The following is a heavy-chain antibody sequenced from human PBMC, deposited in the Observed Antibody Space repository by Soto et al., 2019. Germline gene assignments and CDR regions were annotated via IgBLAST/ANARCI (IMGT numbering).Heavy chain of an antibody. CDR1: GYSFTSYW. CDR3: ARILKPQNGVAPTHQPLGMDV. Sequence: PGESLKISCKGSGYSFTSYWIGWVRQMPGKGLEWMGIIYPGDSDTGYSPSFQGQVTISADKSISTAYLQWSSLKASDTAMYYCARILKPQNGVAPTHQPLGMDVWGQGTTVTVSS. CDR2: IYPGDSDT. V-gene: IGHV5-51*01. D-gene: IGHD2-15*01. J-gene: IGHJ6*02.